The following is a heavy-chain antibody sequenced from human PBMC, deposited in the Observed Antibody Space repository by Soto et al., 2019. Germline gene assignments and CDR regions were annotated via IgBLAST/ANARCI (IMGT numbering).Heavy chain of an antibody. Sequence: QVQLVQSGAEVKKPGSSVKVSCKASGGTFSSYAISWVRQAPGQGLEWMGGIIPIFGTANYAQKVQGRVTITADESTSTAYMELSSLRSEDTALYYCARSTYYYDSSGYRYAFDFWGQGTMVTVSS. J-gene: IGHJ3*01. CDR2: IIPIFGTA. V-gene: IGHV1-69*01. D-gene: IGHD3-22*01. CDR1: GGTFSSYA. CDR3: ARSTYYYDSSGYRYAFDF.